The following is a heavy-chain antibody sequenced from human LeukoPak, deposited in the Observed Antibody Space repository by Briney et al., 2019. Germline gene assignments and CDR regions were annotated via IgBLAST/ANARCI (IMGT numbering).Heavy chain of an antibody. V-gene: IGHV3-20*04. CDR2: LNWNGGTT. Sequence: PVGSLRLSCAASGFTFDDNGMSWVRQAPGKGLEWVSGLNWNGGTTGYADSVKGRFTISRDNAKNFLYLQMNSLRAEDTALYYCATHSYYYGSGSYPHYLDYWGQGTLVTVSS. D-gene: IGHD3-10*01. J-gene: IGHJ4*02. CDR1: GFTFDDNG. CDR3: ATHSYYYGSGSYPHYLDY.